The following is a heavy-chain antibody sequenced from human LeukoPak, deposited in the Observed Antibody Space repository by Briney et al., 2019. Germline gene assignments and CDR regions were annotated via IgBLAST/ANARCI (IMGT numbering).Heavy chain of an antibody. CDR3: ARVTNWNSYYYYGMDV. V-gene: IGHV4-59*01. CDR1: GASISSYY. Sequence: SETLSLTCTVSGASISSYYWNWIRQPPGKGLEWIGYIYYGGTTNYNPSLKSRVTISVDTSKNQFSLKLSSVTAADTAMYYCARVTNWNSYYYYGMDVWGQGTTVTVSS. CDR2: IYYGGTT. D-gene: IGHD1-1*01. J-gene: IGHJ6*02.